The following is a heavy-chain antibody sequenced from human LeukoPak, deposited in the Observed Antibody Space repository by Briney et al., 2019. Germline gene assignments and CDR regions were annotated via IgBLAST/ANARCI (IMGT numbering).Heavy chain of an antibody. D-gene: IGHD3-9*01. J-gene: IGHJ4*02. CDR2: INPSGGGT. CDR3: ARHLGRLVDYDILTGPRQSTTNS. CDR1: GYTFTSYY. Sequence: APSVKVSCKASGYTFTSYYMTWVRQAPGQGLEWMGIINPSGGGTSYAQTFPGRVTMTRDKSTSTVYMELSSLRSQATAGYYCARHLGRLVDYDILTGPRQSTTNSWGQGTLVTVSS. V-gene: IGHV1-46*01.